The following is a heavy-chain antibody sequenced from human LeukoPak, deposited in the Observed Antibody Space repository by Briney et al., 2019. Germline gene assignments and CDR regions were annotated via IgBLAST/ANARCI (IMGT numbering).Heavy chain of an antibody. J-gene: IGHJ5*02. CDR2: ISAYNGNT. CDR3: ARDRHFSGTNWFDP. CDR1: GYTFTSYG. D-gene: IGHD3-10*01. V-gene: IGHV1-18*01. Sequence: AASVKVSFKASGYTFTSYGISWVRQAPGQGLEWMGWISAYNGNTNYAQKLQGRVTMTTDTSTSTAYMELRSLRSDDTAVYYCARDRHFSGTNWFDPWGQGTLVTVSS.